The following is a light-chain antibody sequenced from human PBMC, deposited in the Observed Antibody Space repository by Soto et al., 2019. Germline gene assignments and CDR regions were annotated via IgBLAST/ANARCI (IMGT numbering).Light chain of an antibody. CDR2: LNSDGSH. CDR1: SGHSSYA. CDR3: QTWDTGFSVG. J-gene: IGLJ2*01. V-gene: IGLV4-69*01. Sequence: QPVLTQSPSASASLGASVKLTCTLSSGHSSYAIAWHQQQPETGPRYLMKLNSDGSHNKGDGIPDRFSGSSSGAERYLTISGLQSEHEADEYWQTWDTGFSVGVGGGTKLAVL.